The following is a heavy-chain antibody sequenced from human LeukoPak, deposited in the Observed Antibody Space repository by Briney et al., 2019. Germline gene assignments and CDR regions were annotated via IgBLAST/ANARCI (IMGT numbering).Heavy chain of an antibody. J-gene: IGHJ4*02. D-gene: IGHD3-16*02. CDR3: ARGRMIAFGGVIVIRGGLDY. CDR1: GYTFTSYD. CDR2: MNPNSGNT. V-gene: IGHV1-8*01. Sequence: ASVKVSCKASGYTFTSYDINWVRLATGQGLEWMGWMNPNSGNTGYAQKFQGRVTMTRNTSISTAYMELSSLRSEDTAVYYCARGRMIAFGGVIVIRGGLDYWGQGTLVTVSS.